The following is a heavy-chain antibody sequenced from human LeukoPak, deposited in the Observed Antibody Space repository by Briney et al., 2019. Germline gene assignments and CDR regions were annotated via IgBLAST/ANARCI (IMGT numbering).Heavy chain of an antibody. D-gene: IGHD3-10*01. J-gene: IGHJ5*02. CDR2: IYYSGST. CDR3: ARGKRITMVRGVRNNWFDP. CDR1: GGSISSSSYY. Sequence: SETLSLTCTVSGGSISSSSYYWGWIRQPPGKGLEWIGSIYYSGSTYYNPSLKSRVTISVDTSKNQFSLKLSSVTAADTAVYYCARGKRITMVRGVRNNWFDPWGQGTLVTVSS. V-gene: IGHV4-39*07.